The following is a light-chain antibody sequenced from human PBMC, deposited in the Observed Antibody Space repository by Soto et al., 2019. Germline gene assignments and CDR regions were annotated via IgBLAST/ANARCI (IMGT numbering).Light chain of an antibody. Sequence: QSVLTQPRSVSGSPGQSVTISCTGTSSDVGNFNFVSWYQQHPGEAPKVIIYDVNKRPSGVPDRFSGSKSGNTASLTISGLQTDDESDYYCCSYAGSYAWVFGGGTQLTVL. CDR1: SSDVGNFNF. J-gene: IGLJ3*02. V-gene: IGLV2-11*01. CDR2: DVN. CDR3: CSYAGSYAWV.